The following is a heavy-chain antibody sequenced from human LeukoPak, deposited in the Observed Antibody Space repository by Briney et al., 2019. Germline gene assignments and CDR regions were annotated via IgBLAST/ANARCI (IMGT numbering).Heavy chain of an antibody. D-gene: IGHD2-2*01. CDR1: GFTFSSYS. Sequence: GSLRLSCAASGFTFSSYSMNWVRQAPGKGLEWVSYISSSSSTIYYADSVKGRFTISRDNAKNSLYLQMNSLRAEDTAVYYCARIDCSSTSCYSGRSFDYWGQGTLVTVSS. J-gene: IGHJ4*02. V-gene: IGHV3-48*01. CDR3: ARIDCSSTSCYSGRSFDY. CDR2: ISSSSSTI.